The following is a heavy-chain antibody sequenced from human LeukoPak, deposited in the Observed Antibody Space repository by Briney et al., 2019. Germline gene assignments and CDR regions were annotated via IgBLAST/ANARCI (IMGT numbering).Heavy chain of an antibody. Sequence: GGSLRLSCAAPEFSFSTHVMSWVRQAPGKGLEWVSVNSGREGSKYYADSVKGRFTISRDNSRNTLYLQMNSLRAEDTAIYYCAKHRRYTYGFDAFDVWGQGTMVTVSS. V-gene: IGHV3-23*01. D-gene: IGHD5-18*01. CDR1: EFSFSTHV. CDR3: AKHRRYTYGFDAFDV. J-gene: IGHJ3*01. CDR2: NSGREGSK.